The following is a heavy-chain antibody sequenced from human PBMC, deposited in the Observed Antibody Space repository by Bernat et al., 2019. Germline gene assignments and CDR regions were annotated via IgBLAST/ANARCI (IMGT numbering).Heavy chain of an antibody. J-gene: IGHJ4*02. D-gene: IGHD6-6*01. CDR2: INPNSGGT. Sequence: QVQLVQSGAEVREPGASVKVSCKASGYTFTGYYIHWVRQAPGQGLESMGWINPNSGGTNFAQKFQGRVTMTRDTSISTAYMELSRLGSDDTAVYYCARTSRSFNGPDYWGQGTLVTVSS. CDR3: ARTSRSFNGPDY. CDR1: GYTFTGYY. V-gene: IGHV1-2*02.